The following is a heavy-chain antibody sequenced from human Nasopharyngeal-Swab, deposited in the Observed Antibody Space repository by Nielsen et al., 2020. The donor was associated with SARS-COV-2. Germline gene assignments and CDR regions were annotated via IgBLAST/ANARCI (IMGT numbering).Heavy chain of an antibody. J-gene: IGHJ4*02. V-gene: IGHV4-31*03. Sequence: LRLSCSVSGGSISSGGYYWIWIRQNPGQGLEWIGYIYNTGSSYTNPSLQRRLSISVDKSRNQFFLNLTSVTAADTAIYYCARGEGSRWFYFDSWGQGMLVTVSS. CDR2: IYNTGSS. CDR3: ARGEGSRWFYFDS. D-gene: IGHD6-13*01. CDR1: GGSISSGGYY.